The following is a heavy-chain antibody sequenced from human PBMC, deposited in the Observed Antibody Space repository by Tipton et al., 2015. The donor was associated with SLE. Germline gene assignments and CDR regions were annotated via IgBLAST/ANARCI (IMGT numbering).Heavy chain of an antibody. D-gene: IGHD2-8*02. J-gene: IGHJ4*02. Sequence: QLVQSGAEVKKPGESLKISCKGSGYSFTSYWIGWVRQMPGKGLEGMGTIYPGDSDTRHSPAFHGQVTSPVDKSINTAYLQWSSLQASDTAMYYCARHATEVTGGDYWGQGTLVTVSS. CDR2: IYPGDSDT. CDR3: ARHATEVTGGDY. CDR1: GYSFTSYW. V-gene: IGHV5-51*01.